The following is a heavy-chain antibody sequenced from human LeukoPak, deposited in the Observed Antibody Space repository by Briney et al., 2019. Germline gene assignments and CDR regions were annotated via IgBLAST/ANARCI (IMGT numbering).Heavy chain of an antibody. D-gene: IGHD1-26*01. V-gene: IGHV1-69*06. J-gene: IGHJ3*02. CDR3: ARGWGLQGAFDI. CDR1: GGTFSSYA. CDR2: IIPIFGTA. Sequence: SVKVSCKASGGTFSSYAISWVRQAPGQGLEWMGGIIPIFGTANYAQKFQGRVTVTADKSTSTAYMELSSLRSEDTAVYYCARGWGLQGAFDIWGQGTMVTVSS.